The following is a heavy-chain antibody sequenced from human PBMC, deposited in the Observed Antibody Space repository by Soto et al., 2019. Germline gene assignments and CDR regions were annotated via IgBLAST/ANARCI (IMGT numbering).Heavy chain of an antibody. CDR2: ISYDGSNK. D-gene: IGHD3-3*01. J-gene: IGHJ4*02. V-gene: IGHV3-30-3*01. CDR1: GFTFSSYA. Sequence: GGSLRLSCAASGFTFSSYAMHWVRQAPGKGLEWVAVISYDGSNKYYADSVKGRFTISRDNSKNTLYLQMNSLRAEDTAVYYCARDLYDFWSGSRPDVYEYYFDYWGQGTLVTVSS. CDR3: ARDLYDFWSGSRPDVYEYYFDY.